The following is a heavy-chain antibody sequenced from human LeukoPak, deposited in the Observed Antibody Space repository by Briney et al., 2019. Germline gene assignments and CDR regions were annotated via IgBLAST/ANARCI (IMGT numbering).Heavy chain of an antibody. Sequence: SETLSLTCTVSGGSISSSSYYWGWIRQPPGKGLEWIGSIYYSGSTYYNPSLKSRVTISVDTSKNQFSLRLNSVTAADTAIYYCARDSAPSLPAYFDSWGQGIPVTVSS. D-gene: IGHD3-10*01. J-gene: IGHJ4*02. CDR2: IYYSGST. CDR1: GGSISSSSYY. V-gene: IGHV4-39*07. CDR3: ARDSAPSLPAYFDS.